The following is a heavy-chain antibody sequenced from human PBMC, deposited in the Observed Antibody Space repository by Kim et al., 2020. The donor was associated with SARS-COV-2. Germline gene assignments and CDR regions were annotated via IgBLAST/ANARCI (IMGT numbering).Heavy chain of an antibody. CDR1: GFSFSNYW. J-gene: IGHJ4*02. D-gene: IGHD3-22*01. CDR3: ARDHLSSGDY. V-gene: IGHV3-74*03. CDR2: ISYDGSTT. Sequence: GGSLRLSCAASGFSFSNYWMHWFRQAPGKGLVWVSRISYDGSTTEYADSVKGRFTISRDNAQNTLFLQMNSLRAEDTAVYYCARDHLSSGDYWGQGTLVTVSS.